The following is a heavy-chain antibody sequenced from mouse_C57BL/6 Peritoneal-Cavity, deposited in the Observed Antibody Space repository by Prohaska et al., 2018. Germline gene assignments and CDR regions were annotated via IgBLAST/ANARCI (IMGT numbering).Heavy chain of an antibody. J-gene: IGHJ4*01. CDR3: ARRNFYYAMDY. CDR1: GYTFTSYW. CDR2: INPSNGGT. Sequence: PGPSVKLSCKASGYTFTSYWMHWVKQRPGQGLEWIGNINPSNGGTNYNEKFKSKATLTVDKSSSTAYMQLSSLTSEDSAVYYCARRNFYYAMDYWGQGTSVTVSS. V-gene: IGHV1-53*01.